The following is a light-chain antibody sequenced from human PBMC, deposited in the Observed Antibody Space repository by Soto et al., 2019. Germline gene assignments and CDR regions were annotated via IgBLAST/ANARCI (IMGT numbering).Light chain of an antibody. V-gene: IGKV3-15*01. J-gene: IGKJ1*01. CDR1: QSVSSN. CDR3: QQYNNWPPWT. Sequence: EVVMTQSPATLSVSPGESATLSCRASQSVSSNLAWYQQRPGQAPRLLIYGASTRATGIRARFSGSGSGTEFTLTISSLQSEDFAIYYCQQYNNWPPWTFGQGTKVEIK. CDR2: GAS.